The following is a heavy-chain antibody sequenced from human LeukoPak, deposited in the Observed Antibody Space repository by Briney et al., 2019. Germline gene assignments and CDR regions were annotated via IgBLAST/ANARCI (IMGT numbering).Heavy chain of an antibody. CDR2: ISAYNGNT. CDR1: GYTFTGYY. D-gene: IGHD5-12*01. J-gene: IGHJ3*02. CDR3: ARGLDIVATNDAFDI. V-gene: IGHV1-18*04. Sequence: ASVKVSCKASGYTFTGYYMHWVRQAPGQGLEWMGWISAYNGNTNYAQKLQGRVTMTTDTSTSTAYMELRSLRSDDTAVYYCARGLDIVATNDAFDIWGQGTMVTVSS.